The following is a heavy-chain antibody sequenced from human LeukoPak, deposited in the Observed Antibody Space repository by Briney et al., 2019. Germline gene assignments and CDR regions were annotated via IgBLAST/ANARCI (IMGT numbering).Heavy chain of an antibody. CDR1: GFTFSSYG. J-gene: IGHJ6*02. Sequence: HPGGSLRLSCAASGFTFSSYGMHWVRQAPGKGLEWVAVISYEGSNKYYADSVKGRFTISRDNSKNTLYLQVNSLRAEDTAVYYCAKGNNDIFPGDGMDVWGQGTTVTVSS. CDR3: AKGNNDIFPGDGMDV. V-gene: IGHV3-30*18. CDR2: ISYEGSNK. D-gene: IGHD3-9*01.